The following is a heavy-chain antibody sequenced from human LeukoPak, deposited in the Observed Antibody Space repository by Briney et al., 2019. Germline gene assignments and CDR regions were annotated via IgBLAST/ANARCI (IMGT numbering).Heavy chain of an antibody. V-gene: IGHV3-30*18. J-gene: IGHJ5*02. CDR2: ISYEGSNK. CDR1: GFTFSSYG. CDR3: AKYARGSSSNWFDP. D-gene: IGHD6-6*01. Sequence: QPGGSLRLSCAASGFTFSSYGMHWVRQAPGKGLEWVAVISYEGSNKYYADSAQGRFTISRDNSKNTLYLQMNSLRAEDTAVYYCAKYARGSSSNWFDPWGQGTLVTVSS.